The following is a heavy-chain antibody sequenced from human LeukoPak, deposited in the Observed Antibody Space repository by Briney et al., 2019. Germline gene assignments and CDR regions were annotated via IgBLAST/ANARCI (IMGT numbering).Heavy chain of an antibody. CDR2: ISISGGST. CDR3: AKVGCTSTSCYTDEHFDY. D-gene: IGHD2-2*02. J-gene: IGHJ4*02. CDR1: GFTFSNYA. V-gene: IGHV3-23*01. Sequence: GGSLRLSCAASGFTFSNYAMTWVRQAPGKGLEWVSAISISGGSTYYADSVKGRFTISRDNSKNTLYLQMNTLRAEDTAVYYCAKVGCTSTSCYTDEHFDYWGQGTLVTVSS.